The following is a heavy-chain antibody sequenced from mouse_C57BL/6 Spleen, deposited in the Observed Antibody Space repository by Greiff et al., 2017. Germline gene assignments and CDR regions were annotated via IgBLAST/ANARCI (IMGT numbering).Heavy chain of an antibody. CDR2: ISSGSSTI. J-gene: IGHJ2*01. D-gene: IGHD4-1*01. Sequence: EVQLVESGGGLVKPGGSLKLSCAASGFTFSDYGMHWDRQAPEKGLEWVAYISSGSSTIYYADTVKGRFTISRDNAKNTLFLQMTSLRSEDTAMYYCAKTGTGTYFDYWGQGTTLTVSS. CDR1: GFTFSDYG. CDR3: AKTGTGTYFDY. V-gene: IGHV5-17*01.